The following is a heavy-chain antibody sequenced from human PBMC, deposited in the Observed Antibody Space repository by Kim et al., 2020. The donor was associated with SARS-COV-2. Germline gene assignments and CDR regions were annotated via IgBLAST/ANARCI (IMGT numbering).Heavy chain of an antibody. CDR1: GDSVSSNSAA. J-gene: IGHJ6*03. V-gene: IGHV6-1*01. CDR2: TYYRSKWYN. D-gene: IGHD3-3*01. Sequence: SQTLSLTCAISGDSVSSNSAAWNWIRQSPSRGLEWLGRTYYRSKWYNDYAVSVKSRITINPDTSKNQFSLQLNSVTPEDTAVYYCARAYWYYDFWSGFIRYYYYMDVWGKGTTVTVSS. CDR3: ARAYWYYDFWSGFIRYYYYMDV.